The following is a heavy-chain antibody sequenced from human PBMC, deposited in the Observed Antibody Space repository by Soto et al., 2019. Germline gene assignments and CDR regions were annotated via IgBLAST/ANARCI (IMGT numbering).Heavy chain of an antibody. Sequence: EVQLLESGGGLVQPGGSLRLSCEASGFTFSDYAMAWVRQAPGKGLEWVSALSGSGGSTYYADSVKGRFTISRDNSGNTRYLQMNSLSAEDTAVYYWAKTGHIVLVPADKNWFDPWCQGTLVTVSS. CDR3: AKTGHIVLVPADKNWFDP. D-gene: IGHD2-2*01. CDR1: GFTFSDYA. V-gene: IGHV3-23*01. CDR2: LSGSGGST. J-gene: IGHJ5*02.